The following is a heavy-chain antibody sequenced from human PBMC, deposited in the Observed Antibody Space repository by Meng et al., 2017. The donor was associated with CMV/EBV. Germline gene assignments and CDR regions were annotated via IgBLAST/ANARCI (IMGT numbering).Heavy chain of an antibody. Sequence: LMSSGPTLVNPTQALTLTCTFSGFSLSPSGVGVGWIRQPPGKALEWLALIYWDDDKRYSPSLKSRLTITKDTSKNQVVLTMTNMDPVDTATYYCAHLDTAKLHFDYWGQGTLVTVSS. V-gene: IGHV2-5*02. CDR1: GFSLSPSGVG. CDR2: IYWDDDK. J-gene: IGHJ4*02. CDR3: AHLDTAKLHFDY. D-gene: IGHD5-18*01.